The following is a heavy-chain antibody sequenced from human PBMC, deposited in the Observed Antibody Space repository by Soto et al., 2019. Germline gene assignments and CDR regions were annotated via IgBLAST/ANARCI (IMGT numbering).Heavy chain of an antibody. J-gene: IGHJ4*02. CDR2: IKVDGSNT. Sequence: EVQLVESGGGLVKPGGSLRLSCAASGFTFNNYWMHWVRQAPGKGLEWVSRIKVDGSNTNYADTVEGRFTISRDNAKDTLYMQMNSLRAEDTDLYYCARGIRNYYGSDYWGQGTLVTVSS. V-gene: IGHV3-74*01. CDR3: ARGIRNYYGSDY. D-gene: IGHD3-10*01. CDR1: GFTFNNYW.